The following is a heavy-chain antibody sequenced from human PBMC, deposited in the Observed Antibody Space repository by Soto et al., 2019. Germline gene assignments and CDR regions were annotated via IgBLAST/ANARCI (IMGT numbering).Heavy chain of an antibody. CDR3: ARDGGGGSGSYVFDY. J-gene: IGHJ4*02. V-gene: IGHV1-8*01. D-gene: IGHD1-26*01. CDR1: GYTFTTYD. CDR2: MNPNSGNT. Sequence: ASVKVSCKASGYTFTTYDINWVRQATGQGFEWMGWMNPNSGNTGYAQKFQGRVTMTRNTSTSTAYMELSSLRSEDTAVYYCARDGGGGSGSYVFDYWGQGPLVTVSS.